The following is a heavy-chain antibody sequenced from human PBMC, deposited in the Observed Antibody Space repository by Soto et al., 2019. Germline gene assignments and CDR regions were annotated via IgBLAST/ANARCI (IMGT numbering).Heavy chain of an antibody. CDR1: GYTFTSYG. CDR3: ARDKGSSGELSFRAQNFDY. V-gene: IGHV1-18*01. Sequence: QVQLVQSGAEVKKPGASVKVSCKASGYTFTSYGISWVRQAPGQGLEWMGWISAYNGNTNYAQKLHGRVTMTTDTSTSTAYMELRSLRSDDKAVYYCARDKGSSGELSFRAQNFDYWGQGTLVTVSS. J-gene: IGHJ4*02. D-gene: IGHD3-16*02. CDR2: ISAYNGNT.